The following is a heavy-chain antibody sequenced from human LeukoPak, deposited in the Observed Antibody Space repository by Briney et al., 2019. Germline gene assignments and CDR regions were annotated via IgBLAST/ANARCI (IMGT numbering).Heavy chain of an antibody. V-gene: IGHV4-34*01. J-gene: IGHJ4*02. CDR2: INHSGST. D-gene: IGHD1-26*01. Sequence: PSETLSLTCAVYGGSFSGYYWSWIRQPPGKGLEWIGEINHSGSTNYNPSLKSRVTISVDTSKNQFSLKLSSVTAADTAVYYCAASGSYRTPDYWGQGTLVSVSS. CDR3: AASGSYRTPDY. CDR1: GGSFSGYY.